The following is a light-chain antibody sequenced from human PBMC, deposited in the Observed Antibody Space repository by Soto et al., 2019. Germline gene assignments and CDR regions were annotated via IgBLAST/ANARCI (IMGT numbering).Light chain of an antibody. CDR2: DAS. J-gene: IGKJ3*01. CDR1: QNVSTY. Sequence: EIVLTQSPATLSLSPGERVTLSCRVSQNVSTYLAWYQQKPGQAPRLLIYDASDRATGIPARFSGSGSGTDFTLTISSLEPEDFAVYYCQQRTNWLTFGPGTKVDIK. V-gene: IGKV3-11*01. CDR3: QQRTNWLT.